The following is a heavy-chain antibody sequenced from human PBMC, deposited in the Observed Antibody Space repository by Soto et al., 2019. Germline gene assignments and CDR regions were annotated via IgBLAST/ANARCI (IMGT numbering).Heavy chain of an antibody. CDR1: GYTFSDYY. V-gene: IGHV1-2*02. CDR3: AREPASAKPEGVDF. CDR2: INPNSGGT. Sequence: ASVKVSCKASGYTFSDYYIHWVRQAPGQGLEWMGWINPNSGGTKYAPKFQGGVTMTRDTSITTAYMELSRLRSGDTAVYYCAREPASAKPEGVDFWGQVTLVIFSS. J-gene: IGHJ4*02.